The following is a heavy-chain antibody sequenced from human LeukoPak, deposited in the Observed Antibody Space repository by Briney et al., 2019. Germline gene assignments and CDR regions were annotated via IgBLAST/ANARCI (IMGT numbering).Heavy chain of an antibody. D-gene: IGHD4-17*01. CDR3: ARHGLYGDDSVDY. J-gene: IGHJ4*02. CDR1: GGSISSYY. V-gene: IGHV4-59*08. CDR2: IYYSGST. Sequence: PSETLSLTCTVSGGSISSYYWSWIRRPPGKGLEWIGYIYYSGSTNYNPSLKSRVTISVDTSKNQFSLKLSSVTAADTAVYYCARHGLYGDDSVDYWGQGTLVTVSS.